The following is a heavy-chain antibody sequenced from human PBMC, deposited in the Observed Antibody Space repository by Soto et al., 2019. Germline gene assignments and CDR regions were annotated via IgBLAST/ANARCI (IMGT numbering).Heavy chain of an antibody. V-gene: IGHV3-23*01. CDR3: AKDAGSVCSGGSCYFHAPDY. Sequence: EVQLLESGGGLVQPGGSLRLSCAASGFTFNSFAMSWVRQAPGKGLEWVSSISGSGGSTYYADSVRGRFTIARDNSKNMLYVQMNSLRVEDTAVYYCAKDAGSVCSGGSCYFHAPDYWGQGTLVTVSS. D-gene: IGHD2-15*01. CDR1: GFTFNSFA. CDR2: ISGSGGST. J-gene: IGHJ4*02.